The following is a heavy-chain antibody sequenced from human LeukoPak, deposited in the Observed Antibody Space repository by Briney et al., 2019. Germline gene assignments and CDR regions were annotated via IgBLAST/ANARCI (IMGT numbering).Heavy chain of an antibody. CDR2: IYPDDSDT. V-gene: IGHV5-51*01. J-gene: IGHJ4*02. CDR3: ARRQGCSSTSCPPDY. D-gene: IGHD2-2*01. CDR1: GNSFTNYW. Sequence: GESLKISCKGSGNSFTNYWIAWVRQMPGKGLEWMGIIYPDDSDTRYSPSFQGQVTISADKSISTAYLQWSSLKASDTAMYYCARRQGCSSTSCPPDYWGQGTLVTVSP.